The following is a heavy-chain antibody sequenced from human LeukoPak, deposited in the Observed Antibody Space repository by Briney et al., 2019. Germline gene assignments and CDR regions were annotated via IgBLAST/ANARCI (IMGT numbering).Heavy chain of an antibody. Sequence: SETLSLTCAVYGGSFSAYYWNWIRQSPGKGLEWIGEINHSGSTKYNPSLESRVSISVDKPKNQFSLRLNSVTAADAAVYYCASRPFHYGFRTHFDSWGQGTLVTVSS. CDR3: ASRPFHYGFRTHFDS. CDR1: GGSFSAYY. CDR2: INHSGST. V-gene: IGHV4-34*01. J-gene: IGHJ4*02. D-gene: IGHD3-10*01.